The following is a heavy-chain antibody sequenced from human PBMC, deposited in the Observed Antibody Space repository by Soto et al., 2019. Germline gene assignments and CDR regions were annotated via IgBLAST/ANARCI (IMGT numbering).Heavy chain of an antibody. CDR1: GYGFTTYC. CDR2: ISAHNGNT. CDR3: ARGRYGDY. Sequence: QVHLVQSGAEVKKPGASVKVSCKGSGYGFTTYCITWVRQAPGQGLEWMAWISAHNGNTNYAQKLQGRVTVTRDTSTSTAYMAKRSLRSDDTAVYYCARGRYGDYWGQGARVPVSS. D-gene: IGHD1-1*01. V-gene: IGHV1-18*01. J-gene: IGHJ4*02.